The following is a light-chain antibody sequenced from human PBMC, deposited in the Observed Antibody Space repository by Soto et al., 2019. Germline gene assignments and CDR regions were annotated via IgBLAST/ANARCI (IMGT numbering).Light chain of an antibody. CDR3: QQSYSRPLT. V-gene: IGKV1-39*01. Sequence: DIQMTQSPPSLSASVGDRVTITCRASQTIITYLNWYQQKPGKAPKLLIYAASSLQRGVPSRFSGSGSGTDFTLTISSLQPEDFASYYCQQSYSRPLTFGGGTKVEIK. CDR1: QTIITY. J-gene: IGKJ4*01. CDR2: AAS.